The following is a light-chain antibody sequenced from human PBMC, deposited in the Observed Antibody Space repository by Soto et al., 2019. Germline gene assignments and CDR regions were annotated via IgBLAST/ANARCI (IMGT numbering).Light chain of an antibody. Sequence: DIQMTQSPSSLSASVGDRVTITCRASQSISSYVNWYQQKPGKAPRLLISAASTLQSGVPSRFSGGGSGTYFTLTISSLQPEDFVTYYWQQSFKPPLAFGQGTRLEIE. J-gene: IGKJ5*01. V-gene: IGKV1-39*01. CDR2: AAS. CDR3: QQSFKPPLA. CDR1: QSISSY.